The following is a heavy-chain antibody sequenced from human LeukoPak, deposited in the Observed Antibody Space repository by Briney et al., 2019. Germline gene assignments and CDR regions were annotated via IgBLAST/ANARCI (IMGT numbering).Heavy chain of an antibody. V-gene: IGHV4-30-4*01. CDR1: GGSISSGDYY. J-gene: IGHJ4*02. Sequence: PSETLSLTCTVSGGSISSGDYYWSWIRQPPGKGLEWIGYIYYSGSTYYNPSLKSRVTISVDTSKNQFSLKLSSVTAADTAVYYCARAELDGSSGSFGYWGQGTLVTVSS. D-gene: IGHD3-22*01. CDR2: IYYSGST. CDR3: ARAELDGSSGSFGY.